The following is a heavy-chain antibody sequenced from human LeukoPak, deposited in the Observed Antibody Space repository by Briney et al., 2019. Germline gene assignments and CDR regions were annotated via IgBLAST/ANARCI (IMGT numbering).Heavy chain of an antibody. V-gene: IGHV1-2*02. CDR3: AREYILTAYYGDY. J-gene: IGHJ4*02. Sequence: ASVKVSCKASGYTFTGYYMNWVRQAPGQGLEWMGWINPNSGDTNSAQKFQGRVTMTWDTSISTAYMELSRLRSDDTAVYYCAREYILTAYYGDYWGQGTLVTVSS. CDR2: INPNSGDT. CDR1: GYTFTGYY. D-gene: IGHD3-9*01.